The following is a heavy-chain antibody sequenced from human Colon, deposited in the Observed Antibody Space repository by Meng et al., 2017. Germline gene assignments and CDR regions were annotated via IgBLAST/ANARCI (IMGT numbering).Heavy chain of an antibody. J-gene: IGHJ4*02. V-gene: IGHV4-31*03. D-gene: IGHD4-17*01. CDR2: MSDSGTT. CDR3: ARDTLYGTDY. Sequence: QVHLHESGPGLVKPSDDLTLGCTVSGGFIQSGGYNWSWVRQHPGKGLEYIGFMSDSGTTDYNPSLRSRVSISEIGSSKNQFSLTLRSVTAADTATYFCARDTLYGTDYWGQGVLVTVSS. CDR1: GGFIQSGGYN.